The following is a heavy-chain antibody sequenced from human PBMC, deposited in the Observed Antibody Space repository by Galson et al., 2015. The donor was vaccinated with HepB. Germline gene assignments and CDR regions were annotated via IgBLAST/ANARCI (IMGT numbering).Heavy chain of an antibody. D-gene: IGHD5-18*01. CDR3: ARGGYSYLTSFNY. J-gene: IGHJ4*02. V-gene: IGHV6-1*01. CDR2: TYYRSKWYN. Sequence: CAISGDSVSSNSASWNWIRQSPSRGLEWLGRTYYRSKWYNDYALSVKSRITINPDTSKNQFSLQLSSVTPEDTAVYYCARGGYSYLTSFNYWGQGTLVTVPS. CDR1: GDSVSSNSAS.